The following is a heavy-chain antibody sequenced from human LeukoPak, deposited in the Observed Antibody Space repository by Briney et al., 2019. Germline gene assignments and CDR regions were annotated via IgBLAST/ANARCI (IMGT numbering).Heavy chain of an antibody. D-gene: IGHD6-13*01. CDR1: GFTFSSYA. J-gene: IGHJ6*04. Sequence: PGRSLRLSCVASGFTFSSYAMHWVRQAPGKGLEWVAVISYDGSNKYYADSVKGRFTISRDNSKNTLYLQMNSLRAEDTAVYYCAREEQLVIYYYYYGMDVWGKGTTVTVSS. CDR3: AREEQLVIYYYYYGMDV. CDR2: ISYDGSNK. V-gene: IGHV3-30*04.